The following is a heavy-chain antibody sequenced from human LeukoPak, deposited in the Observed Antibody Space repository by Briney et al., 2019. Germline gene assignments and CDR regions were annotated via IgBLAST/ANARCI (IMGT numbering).Heavy chain of an antibody. CDR3: ARGKYYDILIDY. J-gene: IGHJ4*02. V-gene: IGHV3-21*01. D-gene: IGHD3-9*01. CDR2: ISSSSSYL. CDR1: GFTFSSYS. Sequence: GGSLRLSCAASGFTFSSYSMNWVRQAPGKGLEWVSSISSSSSYLYYADSVKGRFTISRDNAKNSLYLQMNSLRAEDTAVYYCARGKYYDILIDYWGQGTLVTVSS.